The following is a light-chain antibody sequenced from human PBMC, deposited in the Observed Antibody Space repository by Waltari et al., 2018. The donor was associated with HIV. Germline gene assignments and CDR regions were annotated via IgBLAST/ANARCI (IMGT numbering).Light chain of an antibody. CDR2: HNN. V-gene: IGLV1-51*01. Sequence: QSVLTQPPSVSAAPGQKVTISCPGSSPNIGNNYVSWYQQLPGTAPKLLIYHNNKRPSGIPDRFSGSKSGTSATLGITGLQTGDEADYYCGTWDSTLYAGRWLFGGGTKLTVL. J-gene: IGLJ3*02. CDR1: SPNIGNNY. CDR3: GTWDSTLYAGRWL.